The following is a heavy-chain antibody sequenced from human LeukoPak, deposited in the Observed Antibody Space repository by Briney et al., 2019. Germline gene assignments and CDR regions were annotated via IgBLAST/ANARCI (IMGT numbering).Heavy chain of an antibody. J-gene: IGHJ3*02. CDR2: IKQDGSEK. CDR1: GFTFSSYW. V-gene: IGHV3-7*01. Sequence: PGGSLRLSCAASGFTFSSYWMSWVRQAPGKGLEWVANIKQDGSEKYYVDSVKGRFTISRDNAKNSLYLQMNSLRAEDTAVYYCASPYYYDSSGYPTAFDIWGQGTMVTVSS. D-gene: IGHD3-22*01. CDR3: ASPYYYDSSGYPTAFDI.